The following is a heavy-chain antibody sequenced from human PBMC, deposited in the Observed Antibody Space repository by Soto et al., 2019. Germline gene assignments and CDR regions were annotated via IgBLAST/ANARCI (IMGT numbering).Heavy chain of an antibody. J-gene: IGHJ3*02. CDR3: ARVLTRRGVVTPPPPAFDS. CDR2: IIPIFGTA. V-gene: IGHV1-69*13. CDR1: GGTFSSYA. D-gene: IGHD3-22*01. Sequence: ASVKVSCKASGGTFSSYAISWVRQAPGQGLEWMGGIIPIFGTANYAQKFQGRVTITADESTSTAYMELSSLRSEDTAVYYCARVLTRRGVVTPPPPAFDSWGQGTMVTVAS.